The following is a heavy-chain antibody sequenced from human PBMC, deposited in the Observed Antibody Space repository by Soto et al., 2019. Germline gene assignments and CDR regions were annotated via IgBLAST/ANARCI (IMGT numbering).Heavy chain of an antibody. V-gene: IGHV3-11*01. CDR1: GFKFRDHY. CDR3: ARDLGHTSTWYSFVTEDYYGMDV. J-gene: IGHJ6*02. CDR2: VSGSGSTI. Sequence: GGSLRLSCAGSGFKFRDHYMSWIRQAPGKGLEWVSYVSGSGSTIHYAESVKGRFTVSRDNLKNSLDLQMNDLRVEDTAVYYCARDLGHTSTWYSFVTEDYYGMDVWGQGTTVTVSS. D-gene: IGHD6-13*01.